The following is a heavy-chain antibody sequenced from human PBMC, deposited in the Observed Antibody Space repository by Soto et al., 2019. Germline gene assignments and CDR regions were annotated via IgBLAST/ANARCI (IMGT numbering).Heavy chain of an antibody. V-gene: IGHV4-4*07. CDR3: AKNQGVELVPLATVDWFDP. J-gene: IGHJ5*02. D-gene: IGHD1-26*01. Sequence: SETLSLTCTVTGGTISGYYWTWIRQSAGGGLEWIGRIYSSGSTNYNPSLKSRVTISLDTSMNHFSLRLSSVTAEDTAVYHCAKNQGVELVPLATVDWFDPWGQGSVVTVSS. CDR1: GGTISGYY. CDR2: IYSSGST.